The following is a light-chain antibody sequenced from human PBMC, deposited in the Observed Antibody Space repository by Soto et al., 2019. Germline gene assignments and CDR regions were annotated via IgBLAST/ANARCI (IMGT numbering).Light chain of an antibody. CDR1: QSISSTN. Sequence: EIVLTQSPGTLSLSPGDRATLSCRASQSISSTNLAWYQQKPGQAPTLLIYGASSRATGISDRFSGSGSGTDFTLTISRPEPEDFAVYYCQQYGSSPTFGGGTKVEI. CDR2: GAS. CDR3: QQYGSSPT. V-gene: IGKV3-20*01. J-gene: IGKJ4*01.